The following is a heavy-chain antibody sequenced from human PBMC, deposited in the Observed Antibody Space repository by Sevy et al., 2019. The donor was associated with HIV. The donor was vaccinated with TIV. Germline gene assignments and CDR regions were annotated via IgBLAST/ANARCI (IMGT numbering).Heavy chain of an antibody. CDR1: GFTLNDHY. J-gene: IGHJ4*02. Sequence: GGSLRLSCAASGFTLNDHYMNWMRQAPGKGLEWVSYISNSGANIYYGDSVKGRFSISRDNAKNPLYLQMNSVRAEDTAVYFCARGGYTSGWFVDNWGQGTLVTVSS. CDR2: ISNSGANI. V-gene: IGHV3-11*04. CDR3: ARGGYTSGWFVDN. D-gene: IGHD6-19*01.